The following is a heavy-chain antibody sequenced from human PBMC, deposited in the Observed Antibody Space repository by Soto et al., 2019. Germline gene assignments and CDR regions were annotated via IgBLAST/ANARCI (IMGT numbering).Heavy chain of an antibody. CDR1: GYSFTSYW. CDR2: IYPGDSDT. V-gene: IGHV5-51*01. Sequence: PGESLKISRKGSGYSFTSYWIGWGRQMPGKGLGGVGIIYPGDSDTRYSPPFQGQVTLSADKSISTAYLPWTRLKAPDTAMYYCARLHFGYVLDVWGQGTTVTVSS. J-gene: IGHJ6*02. D-gene: IGHD3-10*01. CDR3: ARLHFGYVLDV.